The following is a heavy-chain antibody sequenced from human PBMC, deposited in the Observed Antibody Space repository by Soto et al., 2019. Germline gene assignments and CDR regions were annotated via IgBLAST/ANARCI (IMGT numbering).Heavy chain of an antibody. CDR3: ARRYGGNFDY. CDR1: GGSISSSNW. Sequence: SETLSLTCAVSGGSISSSNWLSRVRQPPGKGLEWIGKIYHSGSTNYNPSLKSRVTISVDTSKNQFSLKLSSVTAADTAVYYCARRYGGNFDYWGQGTLVTVSS. J-gene: IGHJ4*02. CDR2: IYHSGST. V-gene: IGHV4-4*02. D-gene: IGHD3-16*01.